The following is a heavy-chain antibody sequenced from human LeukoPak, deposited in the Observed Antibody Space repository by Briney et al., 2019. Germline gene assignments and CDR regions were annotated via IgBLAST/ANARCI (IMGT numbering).Heavy chain of an antibody. V-gene: IGHV4-4*07. CDR2: IYTSGST. D-gene: IGHD3-22*01. Sequence: PLETLSLTCTVSGGSISSYYWSWIRQPAGKGLEWIGRIYTSGSTNYNPSLKSRVTMSVDTSKNQFSLKLSSVTAADTAVYYCARDYYDSSGYYWWYFDYWGQGTLVTVSS. CDR3: ARDYYDSSGYYWWYFDY. CDR1: GGSISSYY. J-gene: IGHJ4*02.